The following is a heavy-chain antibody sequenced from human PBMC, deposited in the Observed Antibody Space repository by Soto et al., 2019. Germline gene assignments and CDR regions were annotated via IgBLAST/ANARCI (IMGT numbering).Heavy chain of an antibody. CDR1: GFTFSSYS. D-gene: IGHD6-19*01. J-gene: IGHJ2*01. CDR2: ISSSSTYI. CDR3: ARKDSGWYFDL. V-gene: IGHV3-21*01. Sequence: EVQLVESGGGLVKPGGSLRLSCAASGFTFSSYSMNWVRQAPGKGLEWVSSISSSSTYIYYADSVKGRFTISRDNAKNSLYLQMNSLRAEDTAVYYCARKDSGWYFDLWGRGTLVTDSS.